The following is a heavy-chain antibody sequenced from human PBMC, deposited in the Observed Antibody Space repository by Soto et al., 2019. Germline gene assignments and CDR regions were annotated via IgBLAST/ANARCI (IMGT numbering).Heavy chain of an antibody. Sequence: GASVKVSCKASGYTFTSYAMHWVRQAPGQRLEWMGWINAGNGNTKYSQKFQGRVTITRDTSASTAYMELSSLRSEDTAVYYCARGPKWVVTAPMDVWGQGTTVTVSS. CDR1: GYTFTSYA. J-gene: IGHJ6*02. CDR3: ARGPKWVVTAPMDV. V-gene: IGHV1-3*01. CDR2: INAGNGNT. D-gene: IGHD2-21*02.